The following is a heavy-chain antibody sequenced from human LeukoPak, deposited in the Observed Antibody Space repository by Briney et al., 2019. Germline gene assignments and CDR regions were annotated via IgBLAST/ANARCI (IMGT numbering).Heavy chain of an antibody. V-gene: IGHV3-9*01. Sequence: PGGSLRLSCAATGYSFKDYGMHWVRQPPGKGLEWVSAINWNGGGTDYADSVKGRFTIFRDNAKNSLYLQLSSLRPEDTALYYCAKHLTATNTYIFFSLDVWGQGTSVTVSS. D-gene: IGHD1-26*01. CDR2: INWNGGGT. CDR3: AKHLTATNTYIFFSLDV. J-gene: IGHJ6*02. CDR1: GYSFKDYG.